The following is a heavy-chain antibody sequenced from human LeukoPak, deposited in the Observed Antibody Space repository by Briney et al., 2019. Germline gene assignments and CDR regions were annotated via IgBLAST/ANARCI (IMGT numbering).Heavy chain of an antibody. V-gene: IGHV1-2*02. CDR3: APTNAYSCYFDY. CDR1: GYTFTGYY. CDR2: INPNSGAT. J-gene: IGHJ4*02. D-gene: IGHD2-8*01. Sequence: ASVKVSCKASGYTFTGYYIHWVRQAPGQGLEWMGWINPNSGATNYAQKFQGRITMTRDTSISTAYMELSRLRSDDTAVYYCAPTNAYSCYFDYWGQGTLVTVSS.